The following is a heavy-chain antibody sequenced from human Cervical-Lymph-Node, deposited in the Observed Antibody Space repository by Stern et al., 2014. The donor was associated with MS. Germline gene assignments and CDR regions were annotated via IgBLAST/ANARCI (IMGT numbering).Heavy chain of an antibody. CDR1: GFTFSSYG. Sequence: QVQLVQSGGGVVQPGRSLRLSCAASGFTFSSYGMHWVRQAPGKGLEWVAVIWYDGSNKYYADSVKGRFTISRDNSKNTLYLQMNSLRAEDTAVYYCAREPYYYDSSGYGYYYYGMDVWGQGTTVTVSS. CDR2: IWYDGSNK. CDR3: AREPYYYDSSGYGYYYYGMDV. V-gene: IGHV3-33*01. J-gene: IGHJ6*02. D-gene: IGHD3-22*01.